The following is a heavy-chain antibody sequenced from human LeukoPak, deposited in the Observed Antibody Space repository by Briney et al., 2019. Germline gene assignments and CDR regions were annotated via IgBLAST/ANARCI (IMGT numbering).Heavy chain of an antibody. V-gene: IGHV1-69*04. J-gene: IGHJ4*02. Sequence: SVKVSCKASGYTFTSYGISWVRQAPGQGLEWMGRIIPILGIANYAQKFQGRVTITADKSTSTAYMELSSLRSEDTAVYYCAREDRRKVDYWGQGTLVTVSS. CDR1: GYTFTSYG. CDR2: IIPILGIA. CDR3: AREDRRKVDY.